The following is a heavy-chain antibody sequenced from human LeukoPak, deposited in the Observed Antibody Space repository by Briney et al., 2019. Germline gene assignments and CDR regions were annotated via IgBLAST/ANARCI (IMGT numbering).Heavy chain of an antibody. CDR1: GGSISSGDYY. Sequence: PSQTLSLTCTVSGGSISSGDYYWSWIRQPPGKGLEWIGYIYYSGSTYYNPSLKSRVTISVDTSKNQFSLKLSSVTAADTAVYCCAREYYGRYRYFDLWGRGTLVTVSS. CDR2: IYYSGST. CDR3: AREYYGRYRYFDL. V-gene: IGHV4-30-4*01. D-gene: IGHD3-10*01. J-gene: IGHJ2*01.